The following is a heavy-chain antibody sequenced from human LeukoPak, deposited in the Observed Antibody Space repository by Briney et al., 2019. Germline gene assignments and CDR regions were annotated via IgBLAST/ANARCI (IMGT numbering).Heavy chain of an antibody. CDR1: GYTFTDYY. CDR3: ARPSDYGDYIDY. Sequence: DSVKVSCKGSGYTFTDYYMHWVRQAPGQGLEWVAKINPNSGATAYAERFQGRVTLTRDTSISTIYMELRTLTSGDTAVYYCARPSDYGDYIDYWGQGTPVTVSS. J-gene: IGHJ4*02. D-gene: IGHD4-17*01. V-gene: IGHV1-2*02. CDR2: INPNSGAT.